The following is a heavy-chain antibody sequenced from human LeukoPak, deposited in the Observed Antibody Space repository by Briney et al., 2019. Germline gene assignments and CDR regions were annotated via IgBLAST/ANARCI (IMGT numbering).Heavy chain of an antibody. CDR3: ARGLAGAYRIMDV. Sequence: SGGSLRLSCVASGFTFNSYWIHWVRQGPGKGLVWVSLTSADGATTTYANSVKGRFTVSGDNAKNTLYLQMNSLRGEDAAVYYCARGLAGAYRIMDVWGQGTTVTVS. D-gene: IGHD6-19*01. CDR1: GFTFNSYW. V-gene: IGHV3-74*01. J-gene: IGHJ6*02. CDR2: TSADGATT.